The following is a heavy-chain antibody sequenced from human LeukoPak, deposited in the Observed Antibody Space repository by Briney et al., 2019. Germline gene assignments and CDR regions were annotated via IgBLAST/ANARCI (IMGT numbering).Heavy chain of an antibody. CDR2: IRSKAYGGTT. CDR3: TREIVATRTGGDAFDI. CDR1: GFTFGDYA. V-gene: IGHV3-49*03. Sequence: PGGSLRLSCTASGFTFGDYAMSWFRQAPGKGLEWVGFIRSKAYGGTTEYAAPVKGRFTISRDDSKSIAYLQMNSLKTEDTAVYYCTREIVATRTGGDAFDIWGQGTMVTVSS. D-gene: IGHD5-12*01. J-gene: IGHJ3*02.